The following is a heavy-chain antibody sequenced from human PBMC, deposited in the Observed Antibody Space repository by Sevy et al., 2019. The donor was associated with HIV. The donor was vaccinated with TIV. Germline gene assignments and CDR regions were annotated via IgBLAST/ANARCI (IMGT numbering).Heavy chain of an antibody. D-gene: IGHD4-17*01. V-gene: IGHV3-30-3*01. CDR3: ARPRANYVDHYFFYAMDV. CDR2: ISYDGSDT. CDR1: GFAFSNYYA. J-gene: IGHJ6*02. Sequence: GGSLRLSCAASGFAFSNYYAMHRVRQAPGKGLEWVALISYDGSDTYYADSVKGRFTVSRDNFKNTLFLQMNSLTTEDTAVYYCARPRANYVDHYFFYAMDVWGQGTTVTVSS.